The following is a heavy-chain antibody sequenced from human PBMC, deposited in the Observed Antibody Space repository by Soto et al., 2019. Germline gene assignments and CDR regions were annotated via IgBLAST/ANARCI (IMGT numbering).Heavy chain of an antibody. V-gene: IGHV3-43*01. CDR1: GFTFDDYT. D-gene: IGHD6-19*01. CDR3: AKDISGSGWYTGVAYYYYYGMDV. CDR2: ISWDGGST. Sequence: GGSLRLSCAAPGFTFDDYTMHWVRQAPGKGLEWVSLISWDGGSTYYADSVKGRFTISRDNSKNSLYLQMNSLRTEDTALYYCAKDISGSGWYTGVAYYYYYGMDVWGQGTTVTVSS. J-gene: IGHJ6*02.